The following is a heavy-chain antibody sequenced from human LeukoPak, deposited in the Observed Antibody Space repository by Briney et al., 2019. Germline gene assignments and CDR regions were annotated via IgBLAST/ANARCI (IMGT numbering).Heavy chain of an antibody. CDR1: GGTFSSYA. CDR2: IIPIFGTA. D-gene: IGHD4-11*01. V-gene: IGHV1-69*05. Sequence: SVKVYCKASGGTFSSYAISWVRQAPGQGLEWMGGIIPIFGTANYAQKFQGRVTITTDESTSTAYMELSSLRSEDTAVYYCARSNYAHFDPWGQGTLVTVSS. CDR3: ARSNYAHFDP. J-gene: IGHJ5*02.